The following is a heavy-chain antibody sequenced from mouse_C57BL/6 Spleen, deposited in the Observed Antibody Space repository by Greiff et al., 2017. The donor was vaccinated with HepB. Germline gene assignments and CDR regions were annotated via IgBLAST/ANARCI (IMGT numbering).Heavy chain of an antibody. J-gene: IGHJ1*03. CDR1: GYAFSSSW. V-gene: IGHV1-82*01. CDR2: IYPGDGDT. Sequence: QVQLQQSGPELVKPGASVKISCKASGYAFSSSWMNWVKQRPGKGLEWIGRIYPGDGDTNYNGKFKGKATLTADKSSSTAYMQLSSLTSEDSAVYFCARLSIYYGYDERGHWYFDVWGTGTTVTVSS. CDR3: ARLSIYYGYDERGHWYFDV. D-gene: IGHD2-2*01.